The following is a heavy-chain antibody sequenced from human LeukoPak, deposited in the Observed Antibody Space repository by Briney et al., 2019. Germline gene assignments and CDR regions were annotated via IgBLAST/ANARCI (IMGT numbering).Heavy chain of an antibody. CDR3: ASQITLFGVVMDAFDI. CDR2: IYTSGST. CDR1: GGSISTYY. J-gene: IGHJ3*02. V-gene: IGHV4-4*07. Sequence: SETLSLTCTVSGGSISTYYWSWVRQPAGKGLEWIGHIYTSGSTNYNSSLKSRVTMSVDTSKNQFSLKLSSVTAADTAVYYCASQITLFGVVMDAFDIWGQGTMVTVSS. D-gene: IGHD3-3*01.